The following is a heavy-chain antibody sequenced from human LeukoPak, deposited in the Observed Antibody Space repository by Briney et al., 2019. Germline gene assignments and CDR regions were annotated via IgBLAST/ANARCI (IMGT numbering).Heavy chain of an antibody. J-gene: IGHJ4*02. CDR3: ARAPRWLRGGYYFDY. CDR2: MNPNSGNT. D-gene: IGHD5-24*01. V-gene: IGHV1-8*01. Sequence: ASVKVSCKASGYTSTSYDINWVRQATGQGLEWMGWMNPNSGNTGYAQKFQGRVTMTRNTSISTAYMELSSLRSEDTAVYYCARAPRWLRGGYYFDYWGQGTLVTVSS. CDR1: GYTSTSYD.